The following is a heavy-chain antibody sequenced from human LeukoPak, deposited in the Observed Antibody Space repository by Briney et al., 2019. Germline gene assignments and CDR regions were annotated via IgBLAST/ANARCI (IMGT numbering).Heavy chain of an antibody. V-gene: IGHV4-31*03. J-gene: IGHJ4*02. CDR3: ARGTSSWRGGSYFDY. CDR2: IYDSGST. CDR1: GGSISRGGDY. D-gene: IGHD6-13*01. Sequence: SETLSLTCTVSGGSISRGGDYWSWIRQHPGKGLEWIGYIYDSGSTYYNPSLKSRVTISADTSKNQFSLKLSSVTAADTAVFYCARGTSSWRGGSYFDYWGQGTLVTVSS.